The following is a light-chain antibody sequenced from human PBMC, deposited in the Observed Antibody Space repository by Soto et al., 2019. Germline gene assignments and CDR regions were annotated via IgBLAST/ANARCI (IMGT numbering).Light chain of an antibody. J-gene: IGKJ1*01. CDR2: KGS. CDR3: IQYIRFPWT. CDR1: QGLASQSRTTC. Sequence: LAPLSMPVTLAQAASISCRSSQGLASQSRTTCLGWYHQRPGHSPKRLIHKGSNRDSGVPDRFSGSGSGTDLTLKISRVEADDVGVYYCIQYIRFPWTFGQGTKVDNK. V-gene: IGKV2-30*01.